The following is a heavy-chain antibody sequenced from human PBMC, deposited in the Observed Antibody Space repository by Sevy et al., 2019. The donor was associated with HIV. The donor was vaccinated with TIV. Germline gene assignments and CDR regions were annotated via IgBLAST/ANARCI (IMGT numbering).Heavy chain of an antibody. CDR1: GGSMSSFY. D-gene: IGHD1-26*01. CDR2: VSHSGFT. J-gene: IGHJ4*02. V-gene: IGHV4-59*01. Sequence: SETLSLICTFSGGSMSSFYWNWIRQSPGKGLEWIGYVSHSGFTNYNPSLESRVTISVDTSKSQFSLKLKSGTAAAAAVYYCARDSGAYIPLFDSWGLGTLVTVSS. CDR3: ARDSGAYIPLFDS.